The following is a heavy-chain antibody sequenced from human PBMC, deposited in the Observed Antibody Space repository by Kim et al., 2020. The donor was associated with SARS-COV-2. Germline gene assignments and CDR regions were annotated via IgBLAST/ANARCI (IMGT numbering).Heavy chain of an antibody. D-gene: IGHD7-27*01. CDR1: GGSLSGSSYY. CDR3: ARLVETGSNYFDY. J-gene: IGHJ4*02. Sequence: SETLSLTCTVSGGSLSGSSYYWVWIRQSPGKGLEWIGSISYRGRTYYNPSLKSRVTISVDTSKNQFSLKLSSVTAADTAVYYCARLVETGSNYFDYWGQG. CDR2: ISYRGRT. V-gene: IGHV4-39*01.